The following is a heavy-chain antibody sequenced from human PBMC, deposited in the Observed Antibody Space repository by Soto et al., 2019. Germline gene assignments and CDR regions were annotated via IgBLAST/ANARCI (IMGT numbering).Heavy chain of an antibody. CDR1: GYSFTSYW. Sequence: GESLKISCKGSGYSFTSYWIGWVRQMPGKGLEWMGIIYPGDSDTRSSPSFQGQVTFSADKSINTAYLQWSSLNAPDTAMYYCARHATLWFGDSHCSDYWGQGTLVTVSS. J-gene: IGHJ4*02. CDR3: ARHATLWFGDSHCSDY. D-gene: IGHD3-10*01. CDR2: IYPGDSDT. V-gene: IGHV5-51*01.